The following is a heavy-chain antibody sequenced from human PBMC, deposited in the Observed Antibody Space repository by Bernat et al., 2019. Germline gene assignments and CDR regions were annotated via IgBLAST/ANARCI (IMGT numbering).Heavy chain of an antibody. D-gene: IGHD6-6*01. Sequence: EVQLVESGGGLVQPERSLRLSCVASGFTFDDYAMHWVRQAPGKGLEWVSGISWNSDKIDYADSVKGRFTISRDNAKKSLYLQMNSLRVEDTALYYCAKDKYSSSSEEGFFDYWGQGTLVTVSS. CDR1: GFTFDDYA. J-gene: IGHJ4*02. CDR3: AKDKYSSSSEEGFFDY. CDR2: ISWNSDKI. V-gene: IGHV3-9*01.